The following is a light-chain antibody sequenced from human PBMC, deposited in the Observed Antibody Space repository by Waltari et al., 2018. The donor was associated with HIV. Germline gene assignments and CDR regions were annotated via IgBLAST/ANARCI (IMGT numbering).Light chain of an antibody. CDR1: RSDVGGYNY. CDR3: VSYTSTIPLGAV. V-gene: IGLV2-14*03. CDR2: VVT. J-gene: IGLJ7*01. Sequence: QSALTQPASVSGSPGQSITISCTGTRSDVGGYNYVSWYQQHPGKAPKLMIYVVTDRPSGVSNRFSCSKSGNTASLTISGLQAEDEADYYCVSYTSTIPLGAVFGGGTQLTVL.